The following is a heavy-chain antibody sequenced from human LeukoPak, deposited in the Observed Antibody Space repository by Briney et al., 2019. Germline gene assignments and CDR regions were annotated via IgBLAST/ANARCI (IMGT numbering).Heavy chain of an antibody. CDR3: ARVRSSYWHDSNGYYHYDAFDM. CDR2: LDGRSGTI. D-gene: IGHD3-22*01. CDR1: GFSFSSYS. V-gene: IGHV3-48*01. J-gene: IGHJ3*02. Sequence: PGGSLRLSCAASGFSFSSYSMNWVRQAPGKGLEWVSYLDGRSGTIYYADSVKGRFTISRDSAKNSLYLQMNSLRAEDTAVYHCARVRSSYWHDSNGYYHYDAFDMWGQGTMVTVSS.